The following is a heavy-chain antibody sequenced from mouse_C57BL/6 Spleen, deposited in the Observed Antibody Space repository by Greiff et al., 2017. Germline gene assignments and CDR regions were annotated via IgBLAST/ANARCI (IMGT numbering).Heavy chain of an antibody. V-gene: IGHV1-26*01. CDR2: INPHNGGT. Sequence: EVKLMESGPELVKPGASVKISCKASGYTFTDYYMNWVKQSHGKSLEWIGDINPHNGGTSYNQKFQGKATLTVDKSSSTAYMELRSLTSEDSAVYYCARGRTAQALFAYWGQGTLVTVSA. D-gene: IGHD3-2*02. J-gene: IGHJ3*01. CDR3: ARGRTAQALFAY. CDR1: GYTFTDYY.